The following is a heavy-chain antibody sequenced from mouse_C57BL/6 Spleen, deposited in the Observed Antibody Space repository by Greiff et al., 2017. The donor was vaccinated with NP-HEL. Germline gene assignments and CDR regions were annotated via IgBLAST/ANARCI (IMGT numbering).Heavy chain of an antibody. Sequence: DVMLVESGGGLVKPGGSLKLSCAASGFTFSDYGMHWVRQAPEKGLEWVAYISSGSSTIYYADTVKGRFTISRDNAKNTLFLQMTSLRSEDTAMYYCARVGGSSHWYFDVWGTGTTVTVSS. CDR1: GFTFSDYG. D-gene: IGHD1-1*01. J-gene: IGHJ1*03. CDR2: ISSGSSTI. CDR3: ARVGGSSHWYFDV. V-gene: IGHV5-17*01.